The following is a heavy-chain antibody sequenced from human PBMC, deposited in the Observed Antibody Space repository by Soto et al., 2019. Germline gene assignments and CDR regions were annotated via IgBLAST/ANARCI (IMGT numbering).Heavy chain of an antibody. CDR3: ARAAKRYFDS. CDR2: IVPILGPA. Sequence: QVQLVQSGAEVKKPGSSVNVSCKASGGTFNTFAISWVRQAPGQGLECLGGIVPILGPAFYAQRFQGRVTITADKSTNTAYLELTSLSSEETAVYYCARAAKRYFDSWGQGTQVTVSS. CDR1: GGTFNTFA. J-gene: IGHJ4*02. V-gene: IGHV1-69*06.